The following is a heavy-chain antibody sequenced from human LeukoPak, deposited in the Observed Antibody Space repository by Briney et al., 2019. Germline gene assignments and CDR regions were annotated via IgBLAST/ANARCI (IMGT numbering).Heavy chain of an antibody. CDR3: AKELTQFIAAEVTDY. D-gene: IGHD6-13*01. CDR2: ISGSGGST. CDR1: GFTFSSYA. Sequence: PGGSLRLFCAASGFTFSSYAMSWVRQAPGKGLEWVSAISGSGGSTYYADSVKGRFTISRDNSKNTLYLQMNSLRAEDTAVYYCAKELTQFIAAEVTDYWGQGTLVTVSS. V-gene: IGHV3-23*01. J-gene: IGHJ4*02.